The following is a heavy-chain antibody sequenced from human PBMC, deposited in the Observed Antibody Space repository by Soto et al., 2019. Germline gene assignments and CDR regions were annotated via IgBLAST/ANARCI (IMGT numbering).Heavy chain of an antibody. D-gene: IGHD2-21*01. CDR1: GGSISGYY. V-gene: IGHV4-59*08. CDR2: MYYTGGT. J-gene: IGHJ4*02. Sequence: QVQLQESGPGLVKPSETLSLTCSVSGGSISGYYWNWIRQSPGKGLEWIGYMYYTGGTNSNPSLKSRVTMSVDTSKNQFSLRLTSVTAADAGVYYCVRHQAVEFQVKGGLFDSWGQGTRVTVSS. CDR3: VRHQAVEFQVKGGLFDS.